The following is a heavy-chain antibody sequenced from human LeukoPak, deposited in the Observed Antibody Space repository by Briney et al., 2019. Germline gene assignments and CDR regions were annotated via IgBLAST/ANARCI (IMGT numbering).Heavy chain of an antibody. D-gene: IGHD6-6*01. CDR1: GFTFSSYE. V-gene: IGHV3-48*03. CDR2: ISGSGTIR. Sequence: GGSLRLSCAASGFTFSSYEINWVRQAAGKGLEWVSYISGSGTIRYYADSVNGRFTISRDNAKSSLYLQMSSLRVEDTAVYYCARDAYSSSSNDYWGQGTLVTVSS. J-gene: IGHJ4*02. CDR3: ARDAYSSSSNDY.